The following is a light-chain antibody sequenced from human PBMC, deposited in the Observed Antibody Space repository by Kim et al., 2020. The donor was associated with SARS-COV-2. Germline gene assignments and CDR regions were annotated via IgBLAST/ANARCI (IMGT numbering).Light chain of an antibody. CDR1: NIGSKS. V-gene: IGLV3-21*04. CDR2: YDS. Sequence: PVKTARITFGGNNIGSKSVHWYQQKPGQAPVLVIYYDSDRPSGIPERFSGSNSENTATLSISRAEAGDEAEYYCQVWDSSNDQGVFGGGTQLTVL. J-gene: IGLJ3*02. CDR3: QVWDSSNDQGV.